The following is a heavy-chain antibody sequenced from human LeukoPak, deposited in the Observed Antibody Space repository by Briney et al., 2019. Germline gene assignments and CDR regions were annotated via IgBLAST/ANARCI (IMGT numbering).Heavy chain of an antibody. CDR3: ARKGDVVLVAGNWFDP. D-gene: IGHD2-15*01. J-gene: IGHJ5*02. CDR1: GGSISSSSYY. Sequence: SETLSLTCTVSGGSISSSSYYWGWIRQPPGKGLEWIGSIYYSGSTYYNSSLKSRVTISVDTSKNQFSLKLTSVTAADTAVYYCARKGDVVLVAGNWFDPWGQGTLVIVSS. V-gene: IGHV4-39*01. CDR2: IYYSGST.